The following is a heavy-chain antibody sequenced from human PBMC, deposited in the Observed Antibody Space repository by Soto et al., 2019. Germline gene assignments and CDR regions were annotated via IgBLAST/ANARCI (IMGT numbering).Heavy chain of an antibody. V-gene: IGHV3-74*01. CDR3: AKDSWYFDL. Sequence: LRLSCEASGFIFTNFWMHWARQVPGKWLVWVSRIDTSGSSTSYADSVKGRFTISRDNAKNTVSLQMNSLRAEDTGVYYCAKDSWYFDLWSQGSLVTVS. CDR1: GFIFTNFW. J-gene: IGHJ4*02. D-gene: IGHD6-13*01. CDR2: IDTSGSST.